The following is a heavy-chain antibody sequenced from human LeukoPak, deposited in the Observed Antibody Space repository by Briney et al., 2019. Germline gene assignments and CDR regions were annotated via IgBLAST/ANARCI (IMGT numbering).Heavy chain of an antibody. D-gene: IGHD3-22*01. CDR2: INSDGSST. J-gene: IGHJ5*02. CDR3: ANSSGLGWFDP. V-gene: IGHV3-74*01. CDR1: GFTFSSYW. Sequence: GGSLRLSCAASGFTFSSYWMHWVRQAPGKGLVWVSRINSDGSSTSYADSVKGRFTISRDNAKNTLYLQMNSLRAEDTAVYYCANSSGLGWFDPWGQGTLVTVSS.